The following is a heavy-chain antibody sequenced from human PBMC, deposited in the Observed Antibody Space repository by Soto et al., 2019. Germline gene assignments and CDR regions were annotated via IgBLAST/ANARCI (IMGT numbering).Heavy chain of an antibody. CDR3: ARYRREAVAGYTLDN. D-gene: IGHD6-13*01. J-gene: IGHJ4*02. Sequence: SETLSLTCTVSGGSISSNYWTWIRQPPGKGLEWIGYVYNSGSTNYNPSLKSRVPISEDTSKSQFSLKVNSMTAADTAVYYCARYRREAVAGYTLDNWGQGILVTVSS. V-gene: IGHV4-59*01. CDR2: VYNSGST. CDR1: GGSISSNY.